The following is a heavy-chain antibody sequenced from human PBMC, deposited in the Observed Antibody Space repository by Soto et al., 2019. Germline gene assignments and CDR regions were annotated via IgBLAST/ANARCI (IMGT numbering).Heavy chain of an antibody. CDR3: ARASSGYIDY. CDR1: GFTVSSNY. Sequence: GGSLRLSCAASGFTVSSNYMSWVRQAPGKGLEWASVIYSGGSTYYADSVKGRFTISRHNSKNTLYFQMNGLGAEDTAGYYCARASSGYIDYWGQGTLVTVSS. D-gene: IGHD3-22*01. V-gene: IGHV3-53*04. CDR2: IYSGGST. J-gene: IGHJ4*02.